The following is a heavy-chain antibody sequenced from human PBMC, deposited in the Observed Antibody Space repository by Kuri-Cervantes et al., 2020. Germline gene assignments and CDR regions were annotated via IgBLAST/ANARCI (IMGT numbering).Heavy chain of an antibody. D-gene: IGHD2-8*01. J-gene: IGHJ4*02. CDR2: ISSTSSYI. CDR1: GFTFSSYS. Sequence: GGSLRLSCAASGFTFSSYSMNWVRQAPGKGLEWVSPISSTSSYIYYADSVKGRFTISRDNANNALYLQMSSLRVEDTAVYYCVRFSQMAYWGQGTLVTVSS. V-gene: IGHV3-21*01. CDR3: VRFSQMAY.